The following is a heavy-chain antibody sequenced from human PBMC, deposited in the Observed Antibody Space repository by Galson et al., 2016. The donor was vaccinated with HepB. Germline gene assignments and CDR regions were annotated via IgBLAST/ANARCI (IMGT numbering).Heavy chain of an antibody. V-gene: IGHV3-15*01. CDR2: IQSNTDGGTT. Sequence: SLRLSCAASGFTFSNAWMSWVRQAPGKGLEWVGRIQSNTDGGTTDYAAPVKGRFSISRDDSKNTLYLQMNSLKTEDTAVYYCRYGKDVWGQGTTVTVSS. J-gene: IGHJ6*01. CDR3: RYGKDV. CDR1: GFTFSNAW.